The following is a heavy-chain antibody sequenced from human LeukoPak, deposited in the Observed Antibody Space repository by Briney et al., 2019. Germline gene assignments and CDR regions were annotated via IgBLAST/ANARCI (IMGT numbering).Heavy chain of an antibody. V-gene: IGHV1-2*02. CDR2: IKPDSGGT. CDR3: ARIMVRGVIGSGGMDV. D-gene: IGHD3-10*01. J-gene: IGHJ6*04. Sequence: ASVKVSCKASGYTFTNNFMHWVRQAPGQGLEWVAWIKPDSGGTNYAQKFQGRVTVAWDTSISTAYMELSGLRSDDTAVYYCARIMVRGVIGSGGMDVWGKGTTVTVSS. CDR1: GYTFTNNF.